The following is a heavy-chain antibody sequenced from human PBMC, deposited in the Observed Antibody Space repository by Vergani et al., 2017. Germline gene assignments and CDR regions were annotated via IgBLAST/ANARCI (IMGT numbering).Heavy chain of an antibody. CDR3: AKGVYCSSTSCYEGRGYYYGMGV. Sequence: EVHLLESGGGLVQSGGSLRLSCAASGFTFSNSAVSWVRQAPGRGLAWVSSISGPGLSTYYADSVKGRFSISRDNSKNTVFLQMHSLRAEDTAIYYCAKGVYCSSTSCYEGRGYYYGMGVWGQXP. J-gene: IGHJ6*02. CDR2: ISGPGLST. V-gene: IGHV3-23*01. CDR1: GFTFSNSA. D-gene: IGHD2-2*01.